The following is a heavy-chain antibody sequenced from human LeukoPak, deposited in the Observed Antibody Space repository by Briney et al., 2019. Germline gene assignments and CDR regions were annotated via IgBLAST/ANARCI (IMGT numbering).Heavy chain of an antibody. Sequence: GGSLRLSCAASGFTFSSYSMNWVRQAPGKGLEWVSSISSSSCYIYYADSVKGRFTISRDNAKNSLYLQMNSLRAEDTAVYYCARTLSLDYDILTGPPTGYWGQGTLVTVSS. V-gene: IGHV3-21*01. D-gene: IGHD3-9*01. CDR1: GFTFSSYS. CDR3: ARTLSLDYDILTGPPTGY. J-gene: IGHJ4*02. CDR2: ISSSSCYI.